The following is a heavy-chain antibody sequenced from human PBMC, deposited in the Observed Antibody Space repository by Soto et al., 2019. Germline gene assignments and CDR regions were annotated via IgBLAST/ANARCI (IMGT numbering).Heavy chain of an antibody. Sequence: PGGSLRLSCAASGFTFSSYWMHWVRQAPGKGLVWVSRINSDGSSTSYADSVKGRFTISRDNAKNTLYLQMNSLRAEDTAVYYCARPTPWYYDFWSGYNYYYGMDVWGQGTTVTVSS. J-gene: IGHJ6*02. D-gene: IGHD3-3*01. CDR3: ARPTPWYYDFWSGYNYYYGMDV. CDR2: INSDGSST. V-gene: IGHV3-74*01. CDR1: GFTFSSYW.